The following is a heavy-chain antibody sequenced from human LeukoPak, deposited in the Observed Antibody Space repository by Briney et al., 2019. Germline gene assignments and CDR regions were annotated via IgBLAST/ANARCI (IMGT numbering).Heavy chain of an antibody. V-gene: IGHV4-59*01. D-gene: IGHD5-18*01. CDR3: ARAGYSYGLHFDY. Sequence: SETLSLTCTVSGGSISSYYWSWIRQPPGKGLEWIGYIYYSGSANYNPSLKSRVTISVDTSKNQFSLKLMSVTAADTAVYYCARAGYSYGLHFDYWGQGTLVTVSS. J-gene: IGHJ4*02. CDR2: IYYSGSA. CDR1: GGSISSYY.